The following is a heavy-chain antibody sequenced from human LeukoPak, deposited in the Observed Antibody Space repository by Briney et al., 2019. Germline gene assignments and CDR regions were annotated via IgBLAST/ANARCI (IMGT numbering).Heavy chain of an antibody. CDR3: ARGRGSYYGD. CDR2: VNHSGST. Sequence: SETLSLTCAVYGGSFSAYYWIWIRQPPGKGLEWIGEVNHSGSTNYNPSLKSRITTSLDTSKNHFSLRLSSVTAADTAVYYCARGRGSYYGDWGQGTLVTVSS. V-gene: IGHV4-34*01. J-gene: IGHJ4*02. CDR1: GGSFSAYY. D-gene: IGHD1-26*01.